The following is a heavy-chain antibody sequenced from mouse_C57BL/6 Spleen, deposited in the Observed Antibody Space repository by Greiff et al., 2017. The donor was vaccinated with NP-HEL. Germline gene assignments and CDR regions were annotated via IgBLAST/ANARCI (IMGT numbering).Heavy chain of an antibody. CDR2: IHPNSGST. CDR3: AGFGSSYDWFAY. D-gene: IGHD1-1*01. Sequence: VQLQQSGAELVKPGASVKLSCKASGYTFTSYWMHWVKQRPGQGLEWIGMIHPNSGSTNYNEKFKSKATLTVDKSSSTAYMQLSSLTSEDSAVYYWAGFGSSYDWFAYWGQGTLVTVSA. V-gene: IGHV1-64*01. J-gene: IGHJ3*01. CDR1: GYTFTSYW.